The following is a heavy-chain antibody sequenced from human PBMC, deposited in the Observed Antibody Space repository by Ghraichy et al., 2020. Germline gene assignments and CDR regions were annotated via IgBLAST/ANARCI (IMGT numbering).Heavy chain of an antibody. D-gene: IGHD2/OR15-2a*01. CDR3: QSEIGLAS. CDR2: ISYDGNNQ. Sequence: GGSLRLSCEASGFTFRSPGMHWVRQAPGKGLEWVSFISYDGNNQYYADSAKGRFTISRDNSKNTVFLQMNSLRTEDTAVYFCQSEIGLASWGQGTLVTV. CDR1: GFTFRSPG. V-gene: IGHV3-30*03. J-gene: IGHJ4*02.